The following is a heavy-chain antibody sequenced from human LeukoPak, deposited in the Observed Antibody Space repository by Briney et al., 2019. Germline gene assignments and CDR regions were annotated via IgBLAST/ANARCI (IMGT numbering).Heavy chain of an antibody. Sequence: GGSLSLSCAAPGFTFSSYAMSWVRQAPGKGLEWVSAVSESGSNTYYADSVKGRFTIPRGNSKNTLYLQMNGLTAEDTAIYYCAKLVWRASAYYFDYWGRGTLVTVSS. CDR1: GFTFSSYA. CDR2: VSESGSNT. D-gene: IGHD3-10*01. CDR3: AKLVWRASAYYFDY. V-gene: IGHV3-23*01. J-gene: IGHJ4*02.